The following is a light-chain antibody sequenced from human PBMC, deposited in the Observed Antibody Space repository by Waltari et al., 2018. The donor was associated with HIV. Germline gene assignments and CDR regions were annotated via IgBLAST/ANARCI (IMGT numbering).Light chain of an antibody. CDR3: CSYAGSSTNYV. CDR1: SSDVGGYNY. J-gene: IGLJ1*01. V-gene: IGLV2-23*02. CDR2: DVS. Sequence: QSALTQPASVSGSPGQSLTISCTGTSSDVGGYNYVSWYQQHPGKAPKLMIYDVSKRPSGVSNRFSGSKSGNTASLTISGLQAEDEADYYCCSYAGSSTNYVFGTGTKVTVL.